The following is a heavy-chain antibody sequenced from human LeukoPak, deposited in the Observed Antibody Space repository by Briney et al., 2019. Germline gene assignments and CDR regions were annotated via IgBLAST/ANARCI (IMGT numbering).Heavy chain of an antibody. CDR3: TRRASGSGGTQAGMDV. V-gene: IGHV4-39*01. D-gene: IGHD2-15*01. CDR1: GGSIRSDFHY. CDR2: ILYTGGS. Sequence: SETLSLTCTVSGGSIRSDFHYWDWIRQPPGKGLEWIGSILYTGGSWVKPSLKSRASISVDTSRNQFSLTLHSVNAIDTALYYCTRRASGSGGTQAGMDVWGQGTTVTVSS. J-gene: IGHJ6*02.